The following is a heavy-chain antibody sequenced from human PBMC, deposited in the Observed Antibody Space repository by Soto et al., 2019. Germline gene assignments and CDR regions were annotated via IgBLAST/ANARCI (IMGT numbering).Heavy chain of an antibody. D-gene: IGHD2-2*01. CDR2: INHSGST. CDR1: GGSFSGYY. V-gene: IGHV4-34*01. Sequence: SETLSLTCAVYGGSFSGYYWSWIRQPPGKGLEWIGEINHSGSTNYNPSLKSRVTISVDTSKNQFSLKLSSVTAADTAVYYCARKGGSTSYTVDYWGQGTLVTVSS. CDR3: ARKGGSTSYTVDY. J-gene: IGHJ4*02.